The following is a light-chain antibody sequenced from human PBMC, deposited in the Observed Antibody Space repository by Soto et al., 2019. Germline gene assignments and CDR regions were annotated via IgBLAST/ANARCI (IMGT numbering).Light chain of an antibody. CDR1: QSVSSN. J-gene: IGKJ4*01. CDR3: QQYHKWPLT. V-gene: IGKV3-15*01. Sequence: EIVMTQSPANLSVSPGERSTLSCRASQSVSSNLAWYQQNPGQAPRRFIFGASTRATGIPARLGGSGSGTELILNISSMQSEDFAVYYCQQYHKWPLTFGGGTKVEI. CDR2: GAS.